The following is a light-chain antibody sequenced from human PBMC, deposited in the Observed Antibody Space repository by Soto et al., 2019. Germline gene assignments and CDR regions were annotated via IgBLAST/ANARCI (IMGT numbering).Light chain of an antibody. CDR3: QQSYLTPPST. CDR2: AAS. CDR1: QSISRS. V-gene: IGKV1-39*01. J-gene: IGKJ4*01. Sequence: DIPMTQSPSSLSASVGDRVTITCRASQSISRSLNWYQQKPGKAPKLLIYAASSLQTGVPSRFSGSGSGTDFTLTISSLQPEDFATYYCQQSYLTPPSTFGGGTEVEIK.